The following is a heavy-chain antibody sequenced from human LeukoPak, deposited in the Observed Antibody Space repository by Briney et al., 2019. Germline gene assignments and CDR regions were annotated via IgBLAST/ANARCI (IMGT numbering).Heavy chain of an antibody. CDR1: GYTFTSYY. CDR2: INPSGGST. Sequence: ASVKVSCKASGYTFTSYYMHWVRQAPGQGLEWMGIINPSGGSTSYAQKFQGRVTMTRDTSITTAYMEMSGLISDDTAMYFCARGVGSSWLDPWGQGTLVTVSS. J-gene: IGHJ5*02. D-gene: IGHD1-26*01. V-gene: IGHV1-46*01. CDR3: ARGVGSSWLDP.